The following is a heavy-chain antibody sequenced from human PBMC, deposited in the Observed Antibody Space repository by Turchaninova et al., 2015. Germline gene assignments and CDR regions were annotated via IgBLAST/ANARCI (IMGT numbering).Heavy chain of an antibody. J-gene: IGHJ4*02. D-gene: IGHD3-16*01. V-gene: IGHV1-46*01. CDR1: GYTFTRYY. CDR3: ARDSYEDYEFDY. Sequence: QVQLVQSGAEVKNPGASVRVSCKASGYTFTRYYMHWIRQDPGQGLEWMGLINPSSDITEYVQKFQGRVTMTRDTSTSTVYMELSSLRFEDTATYFCARDSYEDYEFDYWGQGTLVTVSS. CDR2: INPSSDIT.